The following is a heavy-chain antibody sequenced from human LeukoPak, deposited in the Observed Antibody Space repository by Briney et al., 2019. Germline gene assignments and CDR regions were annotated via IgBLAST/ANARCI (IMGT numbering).Heavy chain of an antibody. D-gene: IGHD2-2*01. CDR1: GFTFSSYV. J-gene: IGHJ2*01. Sequence: PGGSLRLSCAASGFTFSSYVMSWVRQAPGKGLEWVSSISSSSSYIYYADSVKGRFTISRDNAKNSLYLQMNSLRAEDTAVYYCARCEGVVGAPFDLWGRGTLVTVSS. CDR3: ARCEGVVGAPFDL. CDR2: ISSSSSYI. V-gene: IGHV3-21*01.